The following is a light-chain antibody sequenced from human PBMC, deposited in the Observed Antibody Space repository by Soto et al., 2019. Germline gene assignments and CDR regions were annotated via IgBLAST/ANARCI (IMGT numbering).Light chain of an antibody. CDR3: SSYAGSNNLGV. Sequence: QSALTQPPSASGSPGQSVTISCTGTSSDFGGYNYVSWYQHHPGKAPKLMIYEVSKRPSGVPDRFSGSKSGNMASLTVSGLQAEDAADYYCSSYAGSNNLGVFGGGTKLTVL. CDR2: EVS. V-gene: IGLV2-8*01. J-gene: IGLJ2*01. CDR1: SSDFGGYNY.